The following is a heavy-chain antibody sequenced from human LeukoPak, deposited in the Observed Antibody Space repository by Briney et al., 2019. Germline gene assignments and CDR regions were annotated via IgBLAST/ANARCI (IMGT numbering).Heavy chain of an antibody. J-gene: IGHJ3*02. V-gene: IGHV3-21*01. CDR1: GFTFSSYS. Sequence: GGSLRLSCAASGFTFSSYSMSWVRQAPGKGLEWVSSISSSSSYIYYADSVKGRFTISRDNAKNSLYLQMNSLRAEDTAVYYCARVVTMIVVFDAFDIWGQGTMVTVSS. CDR3: ARVVTMIVVFDAFDI. D-gene: IGHD3-22*01. CDR2: ISSSSSYI.